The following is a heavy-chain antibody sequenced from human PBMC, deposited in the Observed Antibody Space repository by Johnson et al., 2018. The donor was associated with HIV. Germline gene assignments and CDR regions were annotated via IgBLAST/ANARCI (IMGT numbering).Heavy chain of an antibody. J-gene: IGHJ3*02. CDR1: GSTFDDYA. V-gene: IGHV3-9*01. Sequence: VQLVESGGGVVQPGRSLRLSCAASGSTFDDYAMHWVRQAPGKGLEWVPGISWNSGNIGYADSVKGRFTISRANAKNTLYLEMKSLRVDDTAVYYCVRDDYAFHIWGQGTMVTVSS. CDR3: VRDDYAFHI. CDR2: ISWNSGNI.